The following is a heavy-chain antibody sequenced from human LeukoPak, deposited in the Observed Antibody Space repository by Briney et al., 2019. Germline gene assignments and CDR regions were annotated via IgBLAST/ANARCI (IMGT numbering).Heavy chain of an antibody. V-gene: IGHV1-8*01. Sequence: ASVKVSCKASGFTFTSYDINWVRQASGQGLEWMGWMNPNSGNTGYAQKFQGRVTMTRNTSISTAYMELSSLRSEDTAVYYCASHRLVATIIRSEYSMDVWGQGTTVTVSS. CDR1: GFTFTSYD. D-gene: IGHD5-12*01. J-gene: IGHJ6*02. CDR2: MNPNSGNT. CDR3: ASHRLVATIIRSEYSMDV.